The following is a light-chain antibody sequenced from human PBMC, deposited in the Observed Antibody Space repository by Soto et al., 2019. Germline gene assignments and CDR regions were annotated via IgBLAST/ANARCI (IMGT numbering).Light chain of an antibody. CDR2: GAA. Sequence: TVLTQSPATLSVSPGERATLSCRASQRVFSSLAWYQHKPGQAPRLLIYGAATRATGIPARFSGSGSGTEFTLTISSLQSDDIAVYYCQQYHNWPAFGQGTKVDIK. CDR3: QQYHNWPA. CDR1: QRVFSS. V-gene: IGKV3-15*01. J-gene: IGKJ1*01.